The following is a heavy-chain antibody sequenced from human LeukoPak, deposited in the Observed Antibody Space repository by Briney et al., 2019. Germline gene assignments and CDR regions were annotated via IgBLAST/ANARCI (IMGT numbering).Heavy chain of an antibody. J-gene: IGHJ6*03. CDR3: ARRMYYYYYMDV. CDR1: GGSISSSSHY. D-gene: IGHD2-8*01. CDR2: IYYSGST. V-gene: IGHV4-39*07. Sequence: SETLSLTCTVSGGSISSSSHYWGWIRQPPGKGLEWIGSIYYSGSTYYNPSLKSRVTISVDTSKNQFSLRLSSVTAADTAVYYCARRMYYYYYMDVWGKGTTVTISS.